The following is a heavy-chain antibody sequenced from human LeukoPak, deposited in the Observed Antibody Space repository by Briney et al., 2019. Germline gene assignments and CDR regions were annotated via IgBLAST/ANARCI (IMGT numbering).Heavy chain of an antibody. V-gene: IGHV3-49*04. Sequence: PGGSLRLSCAASGFTFSDYAMSWVRQAPGKGLEWVGFIRSKAYGGTTEYAASVKGRFTISRDDSKSIAYLQMNSLKTEDTAVYYCTRDPWGEYSGYDYGDYWGQGTLVTVSS. CDR1: GFTFSDYA. CDR2: IRSKAYGGTT. D-gene: IGHD5-12*01. CDR3: TRDPWGEYSGYDYGDY. J-gene: IGHJ4*02.